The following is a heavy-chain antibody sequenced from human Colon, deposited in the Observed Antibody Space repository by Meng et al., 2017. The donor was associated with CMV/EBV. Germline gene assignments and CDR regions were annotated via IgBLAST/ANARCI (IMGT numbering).Heavy chain of an antibody. CDR1: GLTFSNYG. V-gene: IGHV3-30*02. CDR2: IRYDGSNK. Sequence: GESLKIPCEVSGLTFSNYGMHWVRQAPGKGLEWVSFIRYDGSNKYYRDSVKDRFSISRDNSKNTLYLQMNSLRVEDTAIYYCAKHGSGSYYYNGVDVWGQGTTVTVSS. J-gene: IGHJ6*02. D-gene: IGHD1-26*01. CDR3: AKHGSGSYYYNGVDV.